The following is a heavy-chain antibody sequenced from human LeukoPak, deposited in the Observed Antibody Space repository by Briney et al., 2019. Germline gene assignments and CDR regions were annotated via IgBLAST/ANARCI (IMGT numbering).Heavy chain of an antibody. J-gene: IGHJ4*02. Sequence: GGSLRLSCAASGFTFSSYGMHWVRQAPGKGLEWVAFIRYDGRNKYYADSVKGRFTISRDNSKNTPYLQMNSLRAEDTAVYYCAKEGGDIVVVVAAGFDSWGQGTLVTVSS. V-gene: IGHV3-30*02. CDR3: AKEGGDIVVVVAAGFDS. CDR1: GFTFSSYG. CDR2: IRYDGRNK. D-gene: IGHD2-15*01.